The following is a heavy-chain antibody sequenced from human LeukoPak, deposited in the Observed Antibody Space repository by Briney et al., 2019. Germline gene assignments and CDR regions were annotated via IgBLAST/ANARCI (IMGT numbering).Heavy chain of an antibody. CDR2: LNPSSSGT. CDR3: ARDHYYYDSAGSHTHNDF. D-gene: IGHD3-22*01. V-gene: IGHV1-2*02. Sequence: ASVKVSCKASGYTFTSYYIHWVRQAPGQGPERMGWLNPSSSGTVYAQKFRGRVTMTRDTSISTAYMELSMLTSDDTAVYYCARDHYYYDSAGSHTHNDFWGRGTLVTVSS. CDR1: GYTFTSYY. J-gene: IGHJ4*02.